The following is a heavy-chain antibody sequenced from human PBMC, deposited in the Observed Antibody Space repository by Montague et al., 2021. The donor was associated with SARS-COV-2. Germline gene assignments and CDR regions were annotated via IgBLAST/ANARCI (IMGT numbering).Heavy chain of an antibody. J-gene: IGHJ6*02. V-gene: IGHV6-1*01. Sequence: CAISGDSVSGNSATRNWVRQSPSRGLEWLGRTYYRFKWDNDYAVSVRGRVTINPDTSKNQFSLQLNSVTPEDTAIYYCTSGREGNYNVMDVWGQGTTVTVSS. D-gene: IGHD1-1*01. CDR2: TYYRFKWDN. CDR3: TSGREGNYNVMDV. CDR1: GDSVSGNSAT.